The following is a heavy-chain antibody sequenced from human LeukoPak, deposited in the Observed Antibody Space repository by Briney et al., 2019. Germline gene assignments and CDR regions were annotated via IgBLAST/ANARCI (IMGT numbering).Heavy chain of an antibody. V-gene: IGHV1-8*01. CDR2: MNPKSGNT. CDR1: GYTFTTYD. CDR3: TRRRGYSHHLDDWYFDL. J-gene: IGHJ2*01. Sequence: ASVKVSCKASGYTFTTYDINWVRQATGQGLEWMGWMNPKSGNTGYAQKFQGRVTMTSDTSITTAYMELSSLGSEDTAVYYCTRRRGYSHHLDDWYFDLWGRGTLVIASS. D-gene: IGHD5-18*01.